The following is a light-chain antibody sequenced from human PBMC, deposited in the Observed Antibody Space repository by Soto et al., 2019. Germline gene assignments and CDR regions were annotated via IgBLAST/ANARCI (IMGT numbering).Light chain of an antibody. CDR3: QQYNIWPLT. CDR2: GAS. Sequence: IVMAQPPSTLSVSPGERATLSCRASQSVSTNLAWYQQKPGQAPRLLIVGASTRATGIATSFSGSGSATEFTLTISSLPSEDFAVYFCQQYNIWPLTFGGGTKVEIK. V-gene: IGKV3-15*01. CDR1: QSVSTN. J-gene: IGKJ4*01.